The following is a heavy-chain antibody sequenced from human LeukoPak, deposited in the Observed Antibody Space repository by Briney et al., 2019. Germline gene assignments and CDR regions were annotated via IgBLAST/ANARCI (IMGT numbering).Heavy chain of an antibody. CDR3: SRYSSSLGWFDP. CDR1: GGSISSNSHY. Sequence: SETLSLTCTVSGGSISSNSHYWTWIRQPPGKGLEWIGSMYYSGNTYHNSSLKSRLTISIDTSQNQSSLRLTSVTAADTAVYYCSRYSSSLGWFDPWGQGTLVTVSS. J-gene: IGHJ5*02. D-gene: IGHD6-19*01. V-gene: IGHV4-39*01. CDR2: MYYSGNT.